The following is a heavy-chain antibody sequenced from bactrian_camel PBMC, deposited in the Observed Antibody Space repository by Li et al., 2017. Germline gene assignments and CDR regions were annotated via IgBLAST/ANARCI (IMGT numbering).Heavy chain of an antibody. CDR1: GYQHDYCE. CDR2: INSDGDS. Sequence: HVQLVESGGGSVQAGGSLKLTCATAGYQHDYCEIAWYRQPPGKERELVSTINSDGDSTYADSVKGRFTISKDRAKNTLYLQMNSLKPEDTAMYYCAADPDRLSCLPPRAGYDWGQNFDYWGQGTQVTVS. V-gene: IGHV3S63*01. J-gene: IGHJ4*01. CDR3: AADPDRLSCLPPRAGYDWGQNFDY. D-gene: IGHD3*01.